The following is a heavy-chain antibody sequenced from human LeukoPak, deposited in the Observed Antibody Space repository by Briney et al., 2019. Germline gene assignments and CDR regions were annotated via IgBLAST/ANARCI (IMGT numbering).Heavy chain of an antibody. Sequence: PSETLSLTCTVSGGSISSYYWSWIRQPPGKGLEWIGEINHSGSTNYNPSLKSRVTISVDTSKNQFSLKLSSVTAADTAVYYCARGRSIAAARQNGDFGYWGQGTLVTVSS. D-gene: IGHD6-13*01. J-gene: IGHJ4*02. CDR3: ARGRSIAAARQNGDFGY. CDR1: GGSISSYY. V-gene: IGHV4-34*01. CDR2: INHSGST.